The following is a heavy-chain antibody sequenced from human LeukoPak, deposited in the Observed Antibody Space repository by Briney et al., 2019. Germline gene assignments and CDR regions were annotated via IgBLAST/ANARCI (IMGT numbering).Heavy chain of an antibody. V-gene: IGHV3-21*01. CDR1: GFTFSNYQ. D-gene: IGHD5-18*01. J-gene: IGHJ5*02. CDR2: ISSSSIYI. Sequence: GGSLRLFCEASGFTFSNYQMNWVRQAPGKGLEWVSCISSSSIYIYYADSVKGRFPISRDNAKNSLFLQMNSLRAEDTAVYYCAREGYSYGYDHWGQGTLVTVSS. CDR3: AREGYSYGYDH.